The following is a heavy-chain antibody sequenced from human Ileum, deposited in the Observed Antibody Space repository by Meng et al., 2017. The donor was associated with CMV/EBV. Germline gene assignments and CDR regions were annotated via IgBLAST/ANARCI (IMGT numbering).Heavy chain of an antibody. J-gene: IGHJ4*02. CDR1: GFSVSTNY. Sequence: GGSRRLSCAASGFSVSTNYISWVRQAPGEWLEWVSFIRGDDSTSYTDSVQGRFTISRDNSENTVFLQMNSLRAEDTAVYYCARACRQLLNCYLDSWGQGTLVTVSS. D-gene: IGHD1-1*01. CDR2: IRGDDST. CDR3: ARACRQLLNCYLDS. V-gene: IGHV3-53*01.